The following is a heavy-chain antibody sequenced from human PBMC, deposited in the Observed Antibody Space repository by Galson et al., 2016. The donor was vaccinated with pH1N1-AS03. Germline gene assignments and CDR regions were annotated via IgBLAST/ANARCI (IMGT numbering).Heavy chain of an antibody. D-gene: IGHD2/OR15-2a*01. CDR1: GDSMNSHF. Sequence: LTCTVSGDSMNSHFWNWIRQPAGKGPEWIGRISTSGSTNYNTSLWSRLALSIDTSRNRFSLRLASVTAADTAIYYCARGDLVIGGGNNWFDPWGQGILVTVSS. V-gene: IGHV4-4*07. CDR3: ARGDLVIGGGNNWFDP. J-gene: IGHJ5*02. CDR2: ISTSGST.